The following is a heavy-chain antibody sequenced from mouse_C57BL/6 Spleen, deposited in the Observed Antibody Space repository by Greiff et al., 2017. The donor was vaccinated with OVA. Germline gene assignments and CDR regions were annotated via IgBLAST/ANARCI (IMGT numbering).Heavy chain of an antibody. CDR3: ARKEDYYGGSDGYFDV. V-gene: IGHV1-55*01. D-gene: IGHD1-1*01. J-gene: IGHJ1*03. CDR1: GYTFTSYW. Sequence: QVQLQQPGAELVKPGASVKMSCKASGYTFTSYWITWVKQRPGQGLEWIGDIYPGSGSTNYHEKFKSKATLTVDTSSSTAYMQLSSLTSEDSAVYYGARKEDYYGGSDGYFDVWGTGTTVTVSA. CDR2: IYPGSGST.